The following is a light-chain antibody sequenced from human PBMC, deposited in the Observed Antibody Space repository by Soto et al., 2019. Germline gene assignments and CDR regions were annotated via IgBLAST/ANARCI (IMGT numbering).Light chain of an antibody. J-gene: IGKJ1*01. CDR3: QQSYSTPWT. CDR2: AAS. CDR1: QSISSY. Sequence: DIQMTQSPSSLSASLGDRATLTCRASQSISSYLNWYQQKPGKAPKLLIYAASSLQSGVPSRFSGSGSGTDFTLTISSLQPEDFATYYCQQSYSTPWTFGQGTKVDIK. V-gene: IGKV1-39*01.